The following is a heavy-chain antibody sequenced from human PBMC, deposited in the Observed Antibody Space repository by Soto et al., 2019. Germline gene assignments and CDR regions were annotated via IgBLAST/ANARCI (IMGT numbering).Heavy chain of an antibody. D-gene: IGHD2-2*02. CDR2: INHSGST. CDR1: GGSFSGYY. Sequence: SETLSLTCAVYGGSFSGYYWSWIRQPPGKGLEWIGEINHSGSTNYNPSLKSRVTISVDTSKNQFSLKLSSVTAADTAVHYCARGVPAAIISGRGDYYYGMDVWGQGTTVTVSS. V-gene: IGHV4-34*01. J-gene: IGHJ6*02. CDR3: ARGVPAAIISGRGDYYYGMDV.